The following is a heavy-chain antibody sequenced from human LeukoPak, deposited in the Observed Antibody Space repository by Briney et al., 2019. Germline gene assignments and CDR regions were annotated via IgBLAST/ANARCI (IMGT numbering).Heavy chain of an antibody. V-gene: IGHV6-1*01. Sequence: SQTLSLTCAISGDSVSSNSAAWNWIRQSPSRGLEWLGRTYYRSKWYNDYAVSVKSRITINPDTSKNQFSLQLSSVTPEDTAVYYCVRDQYATTWFEYGGFDFWGQGTLVTVSS. J-gene: IGHJ4*02. CDR3: VRDQYATTWFEYGGFDF. CDR1: GDSVSSNSAA. D-gene: IGHD2-8*01. CDR2: TYYRSKWYN.